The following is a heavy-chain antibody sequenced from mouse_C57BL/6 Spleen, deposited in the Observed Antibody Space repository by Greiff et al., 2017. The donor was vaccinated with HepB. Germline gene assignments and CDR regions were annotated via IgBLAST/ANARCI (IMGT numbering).Heavy chain of an antibody. Sequence: QVQLQQPGTELVKPGASVKLSCKASGYTFTSYWMHWVKQRPGQGLEWIGNINPSNGGTNYNEKFKSKATLTGDKSSSTAYMQLSSLTSEDSAVYFCARDYYGSSFAWFAHWGQGTLVTVSA. D-gene: IGHD1-1*01. CDR1: GYTFTSYW. CDR3: ARDYYGSSFAWFAH. CDR2: INPSNGGT. J-gene: IGHJ3*01. V-gene: IGHV1-53*01.